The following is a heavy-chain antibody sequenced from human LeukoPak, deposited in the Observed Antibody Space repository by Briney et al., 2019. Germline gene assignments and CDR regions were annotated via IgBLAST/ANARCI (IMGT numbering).Heavy chain of an antibody. J-gene: IGHJ4*02. D-gene: IGHD6-19*01. CDR3: ARHSYISGWSLDYFDY. CDR2: VSSGGGT. CDR1: GGSISSNNYY. Sequence: SETLSLTCTVSGGSISSNNYYWSWIRQPPGKGLEWLGSVSSGGGTFHNPSVKSRVTISVDTSKSQFSLILNSVTAADTAVYYYARHSYISGWSLDYFDYWGQGALVTVSS. V-gene: IGHV4-39*01.